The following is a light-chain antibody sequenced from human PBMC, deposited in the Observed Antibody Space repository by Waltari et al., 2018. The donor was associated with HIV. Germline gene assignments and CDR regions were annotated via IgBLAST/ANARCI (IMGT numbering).Light chain of an antibody. V-gene: IGKV3-15*01. CDR3: QQYTNWPPLT. CDR2: GAS. CDR1: QSVSSN. J-gene: IGKJ1*01. Sequence: EIVMTQSPATLSVSPGERATLSWRASQSVSSNLAWYQQKPGQAPRLLIYGASTRATGIPARFSGSGSGTEFTLTISSLQSEDFAVYYCQQYTNWPPLTFGQGTKVEIK.